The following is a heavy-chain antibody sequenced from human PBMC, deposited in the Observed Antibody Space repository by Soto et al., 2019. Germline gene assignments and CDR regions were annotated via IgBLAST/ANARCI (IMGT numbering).Heavy chain of an antibody. CDR1: GFTFSSYG. V-gene: IGHV3-30*18. Sequence: QVQLVESGGGVVQPGRSLRLSCAASGFTFSSYGMHWVRQAPGKGLEWVAVISYDGSNKYYADPVKGRFTISRDNSKNTLYLQMNSLRAEDTAVYYCAKDLVVIRPFYGMDVWGQGTTVTVSS. J-gene: IGHJ6*02. CDR2: ISYDGSNK. CDR3: AKDLVVIRPFYGMDV. D-gene: IGHD3-3*01.